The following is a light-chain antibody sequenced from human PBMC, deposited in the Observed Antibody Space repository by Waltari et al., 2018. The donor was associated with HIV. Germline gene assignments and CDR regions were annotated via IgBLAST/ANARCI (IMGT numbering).Light chain of an antibody. J-gene: IGKJ1*01. V-gene: IGKV3D-15*01. CDR2: GAS. CDR1: QSVKTN. Sequence: VMTPSPATLSVSPGEGATLSCRASQSVKTNLAWYQQKPGQAPRLLIHGASTTASGVAARFSGSGSGTEFTLTISSLQSEDIATYYCQHYDNLPPWTFGQGTKVEIK. CDR3: QHYDNLPPWT.